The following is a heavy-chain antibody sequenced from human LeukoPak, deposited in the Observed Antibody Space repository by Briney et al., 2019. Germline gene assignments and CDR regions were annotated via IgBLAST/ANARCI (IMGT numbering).Heavy chain of an antibody. J-gene: IGHJ5*02. CDR3: AGRITIGEYNWFDP. Sequence: PSETLSLTCTVSGGSISSGDYYWSWSRQPPGKGLEWIGYIYYSGSTYYNPSLKSRVTISVDTSKNQFSLKLSSVTAADTAVYYCAGRITIGEYNWFDPWGQGTLVTVSS. CDR1: GGSISSGDYY. D-gene: IGHD1-20*01. CDR2: IYYSGST. V-gene: IGHV4-30-4*08.